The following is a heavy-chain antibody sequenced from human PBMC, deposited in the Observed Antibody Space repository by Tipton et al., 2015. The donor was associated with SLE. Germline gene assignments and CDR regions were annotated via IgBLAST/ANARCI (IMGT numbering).Heavy chain of an antibody. CDR3: VRDEDRLDF. CDR1: GFTFNKYG. V-gene: IGHV3-30*02. Sequence: SLRLSCVGSGFTFNKYGIHWVRQAPGKGLEGVAFIRYDGEKTYYAHSVKGRFTISRDDSKNTLFLQMNSLRGDDTAVYYCVRDEDRLDFWGQGTTVTCSS. J-gene: IGHJ6*02. CDR2: IRYDGEKT.